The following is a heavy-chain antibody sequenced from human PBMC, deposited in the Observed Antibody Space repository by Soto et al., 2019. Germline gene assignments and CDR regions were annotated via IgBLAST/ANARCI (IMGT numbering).Heavy chain of an antibody. J-gene: IGHJ4*02. V-gene: IGHV1-69*06. CDR1: GGTFSSYA. CDR3: ARVSPDTIFGVVTIY. Sequence: QVQLVQSGAEVKKPGSSVKVSCKASGGTFSSYAISWVRQAPGQGLEWMGGIIPIFGTANYAQKFQGRVTIPADKSASTAYMERSSLRAEDTAVFYCARVSPDTIFGVVTIYWGQGTLVTVSS. D-gene: IGHD3-3*01. CDR2: IIPIFGTA.